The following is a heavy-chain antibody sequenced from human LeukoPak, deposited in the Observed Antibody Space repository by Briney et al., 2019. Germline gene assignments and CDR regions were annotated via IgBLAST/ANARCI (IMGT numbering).Heavy chain of an antibody. J-gene: IGHJ4*02. CDR3: ARDPWIQLWLPFDY. V-gene: IGHV4-39*07. CDR1: GGSISSSSYY. D-gene: IGHD5-18*01. Sequence: KPSETLSLTCTVSGGSISSSSYYWGWIRQPPGKGLEWIGSISYSGSTYYNPSLKSRVTISVDTSKNQFSLKLSSVTAADTAVYYCARDPWIQLWLPFDYWGQGTLVTVSS. CDR2: ISYSGST.